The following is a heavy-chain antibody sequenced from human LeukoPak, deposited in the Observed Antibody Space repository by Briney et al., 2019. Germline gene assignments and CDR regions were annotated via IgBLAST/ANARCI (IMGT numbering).Heavy chain of an antibody. CDR2: IKEDGSEK. Sequence: GGSLRLSCAASGFTFSSYWMNWVRQAPGKGLEWVANIKEDGSEKYYVDSMKGRFTISRDNAKNSLYLQMNSLRAEDTAVYYCAREEGVEHDSLWGFYRPTYFDSWGQGTLVTVSS. CDR1: GFTFSSYW. D-gene: IGHD3-16*02. J-gene: IGHJ4*02. CDR3: AREEGVEHDSLWGFYRPTYFDS. V-gene: IGHV3-7*03.